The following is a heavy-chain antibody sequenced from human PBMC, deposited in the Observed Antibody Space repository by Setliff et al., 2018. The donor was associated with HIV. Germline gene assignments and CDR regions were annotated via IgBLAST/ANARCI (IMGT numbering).Heavy chain of an antibody. CDR2: IYPGDSDT. J-gene: IGHJ4*02. D-gene: IGHD5-12*01. V-gene: IGHV5-51*01. CDR1: RYSFTNYW. CDR3: ARRALRGGYDPEYYFDY. Sequence: GESLKISCKGSRYSFTNYWIGWVRQMPGKGLEWMGIIYPGDSDTRYSPPFQGQVTISADKSMTTAYLQWSSLKASDTAMYYCARRALRGGYDPEYYFDYWGQGTLVT.